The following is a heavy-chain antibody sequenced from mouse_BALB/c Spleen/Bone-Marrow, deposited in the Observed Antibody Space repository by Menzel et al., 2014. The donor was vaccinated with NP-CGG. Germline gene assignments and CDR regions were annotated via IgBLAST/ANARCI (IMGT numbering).Heavy chain of an antibody. CDR3: AGLDVFAY. Sequence: VPLKESGAELVKPGASVKLSCTASGFNITDTYMHWVKQRPEQGLEWIGSIDPASGNTKYDPKFQGKATITVGTSSNTAYLQLSGQTSKYTAVNYSAGLDVFAYWGQGTLVTVSA. J-gene: IGHJ3*01. V-gene: IGHV14-3*02. D-gene: IGHD3-3*01. CDR2: IDPASGNT. CDR1: GFNITDTY.